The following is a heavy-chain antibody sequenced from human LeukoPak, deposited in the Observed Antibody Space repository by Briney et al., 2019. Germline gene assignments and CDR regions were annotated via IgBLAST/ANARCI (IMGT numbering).Heavy chain of an antibody. D-gene: IGHD2-8*01. J-gene: IGHJ3*02. Sequence: ASVKVSCKASGYTFTDYHLHWVRQAPGQGLEWMGWINTNTGNPTYAQGFTGRFVFSLDTSVSTAYLQISSLKAEDTAVYYCARTKKMVSAAFDIWGQGTMVTVSS. CDR1: GYTFTDYH. V-gene: IGHV7-4-1*02. CDR3: ARTKKMVSAAFDI. CDR2: INTNTGNP.